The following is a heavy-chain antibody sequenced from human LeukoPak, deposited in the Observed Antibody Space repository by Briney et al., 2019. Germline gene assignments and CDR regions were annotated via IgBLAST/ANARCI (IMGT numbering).Heavy chain of an antibody. D-gene: IGHD6-19*01. J-gene: IGHJ1*01. CDR3: ARQTYTSGWYPNFQH. CDR1: GGSISSSSYY. Sequence: SETLSLTCNVSGGSISSSSYYWGWLRQPPGKGLEWIGCIFYSGSTHNNQSLTIRVTISVATTKNQFSLNLNSVTAPDTDVYYCARQTYTSGWYPNFQHWGQGTLGTVSS. V-gene: IGHV4-39*01. CDR2: IFYSGST.